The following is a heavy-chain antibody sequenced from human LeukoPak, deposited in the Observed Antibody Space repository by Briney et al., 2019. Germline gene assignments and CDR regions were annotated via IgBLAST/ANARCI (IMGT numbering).Heavy chain of an antibody. CDR2: IIPIFGTA. Sequence: GASVKVSCKASGYTFTGYYMHWVRQAPGQGLEWMGGIIPIFGTANYAQKFQGRVTITADESTSTAYMELSSLRSEDTAVYYCARDCSSTSCYDYWGQGTLVTVSS. V-gene: IGHV1-69*13. J-gene: IGHJ4*02. CDR1: GYTFTGYY. CDR3: ARDCSSTSCYDY. D-gene: IGHD2-2*01.